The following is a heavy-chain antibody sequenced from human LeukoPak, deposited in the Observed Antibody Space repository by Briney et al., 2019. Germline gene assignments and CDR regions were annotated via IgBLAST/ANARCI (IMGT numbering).Heavy chain of an antibody. Sequence: GESLKISCKGSGYSFTSYWIGWVRQMPGKGLEWMGIIYPGDSDTRYSPSFQGQVTISADKSISTAYLQWSSLKASDTAMYYCTRQRRWLVDDWYFDLWGRGTLVTVSS. D-gene: IGHD6-19*01. CDR3: TRQRRWLVDDWYFDL. J-gene: IGHJ2*01. CDR1: GYSFTSYW. CDR2: IYPGDSDT. V-gene: IGHV5-51*01.